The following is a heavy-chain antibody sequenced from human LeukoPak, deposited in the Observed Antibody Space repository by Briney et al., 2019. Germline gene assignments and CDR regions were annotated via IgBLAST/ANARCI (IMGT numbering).Heavy chain of an antibody. D-gene: IGHD2-2*01. CDR1: GFPFSSHG. Sequence: GGTLRLSCAASGFPFSSHGMSWVRQAPGKGLEWVSGIIGGAGGTYYADSVKGRFTIYRDNAKNTLYLQMNSLRAEDPAVTYFAHGGMYQLVYWGQGDPVTVS. V-gene: IGHV3-23*01. CDR3: AHGGMYQLVY. CDR2: IIGGAGGT. J-gene: IGHJ4*02.